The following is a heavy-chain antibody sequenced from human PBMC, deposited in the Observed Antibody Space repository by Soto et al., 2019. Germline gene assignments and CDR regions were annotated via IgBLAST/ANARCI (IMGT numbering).Heavy chain of an antibody. D-gene: IGHD3-10*01. Sequence: EVQLVQSGAEVKKPGESLKISCKGSGYSFISYWIGWVRHMPGRGLEWLGIIYPHDSDTRYSPSFQGQVTIEADKSISTAYLQWSSLKASDSAMYYCARLYGSGQWNWFDPWCQGTLVTVSS. J-gene: IGHJ5*02. V-gene: IGHV5-51*01. CDR1: GYSFISYW. CDR3: ARLYGSGQWNWFDP. CDR2: IYPHDSDT.